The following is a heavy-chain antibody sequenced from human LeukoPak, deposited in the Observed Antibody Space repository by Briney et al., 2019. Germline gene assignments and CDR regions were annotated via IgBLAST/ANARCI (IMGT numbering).Heavy chain of an antibody. D-gene: IGHD3-10*01. J-gene: IGHJ6*03. CDR3: TRRVGRGDYYYMDV. Sequence: GGSLRLFCAASGFTFSGSAMHWVRQASGKGLEWVGRIRSKANSYATAYAASVKGRFTISRDDSKNTAYLQMNSLKTEDTAVYYCTRRVGRGDYYYMDVWGKGTTVTVSS. V-gene: IGHV3-73*01. CDR1: GFTFSGSA. CDR2: IRSKANSYAT.